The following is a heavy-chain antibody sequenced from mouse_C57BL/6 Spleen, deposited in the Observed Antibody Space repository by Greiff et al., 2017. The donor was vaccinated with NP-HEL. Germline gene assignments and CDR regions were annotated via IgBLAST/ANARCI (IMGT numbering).Heavy chain of an antibody. D-gene: IGHD1-1*01. CDR1: GFSLTSYG. Sequence: VKLVESGPGLVQPSQSLSITCTVSGFSLTSYGVHWVRQSPGKGLAWRGVIWSGGSTDYNAAFISRLSISQDNSKSQVFFKMNSLQADDTAIYYCARKKKDYYGSKDYAMDYWGQGTSVTGSS. CDR3: ARKKKDYYGSKDYAMDY. V-gene: IGHV2-2*01. CDR2: IWSGGST. J-gene: IGHJ4*01.